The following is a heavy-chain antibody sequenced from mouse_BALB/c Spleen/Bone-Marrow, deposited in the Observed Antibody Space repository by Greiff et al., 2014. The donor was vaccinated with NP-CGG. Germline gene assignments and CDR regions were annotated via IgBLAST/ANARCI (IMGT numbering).Heavy chain of an antibody. Sequence: EVQLVESGAELVKPGASVKLSCTTSGFNIKDTYMHWVKLRPEQGLEWIGRIVPANGNTKYAPKFQGKATITADTSSNTAYLQLSSLTSEDTAVYFCASYDYGYYFDYWGQDTTLTVSS. J-gene: IGHJ2*01. CDR3: ASYDYGYYFDY. D-gene: IGHD2-4*01. V-gene: IGHV14-3*02. CDR2: IVPANGNT. CDR1: GFNIKDTY.